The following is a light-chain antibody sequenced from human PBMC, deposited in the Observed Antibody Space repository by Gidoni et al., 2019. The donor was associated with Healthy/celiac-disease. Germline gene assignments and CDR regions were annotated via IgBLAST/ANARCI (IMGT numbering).Light chain of an antibody. Sequence: EIVLTQSPATLSLSPGERATLSCRASQSVSSYLAWYQQKPGQAPRLLIYDASRATGIPARFSGSGSGTDFTLTISSLEPEDFAVYYCQQRSNWPPGWTFGQGTKVEIK. CDR1: QSVSSY. CDR3: QQRSNWPPGWT. V-gene: IGKV3-11*01. J-gene: IGKJ1*01. CDR2: DAS.